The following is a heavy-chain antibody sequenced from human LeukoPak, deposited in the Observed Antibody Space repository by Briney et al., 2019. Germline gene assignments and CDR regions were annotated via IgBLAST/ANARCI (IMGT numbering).Heavy chain of an antibody. J-gene: IGHJ6*04. D-gene: IGHD3-3*01. CDR3: ARALYYDFWSGSPLDV. CDR2: ISAYNGNT. Sequence: GASVKVSCKASGYTFTSYGISWVRQAPGQGLEWMGWISAYNGNTNYAQKLQGRVTMTTDTSTNTAYMELRSLRSEDTAVYYCARALYYDFWSGSPLDVWGKGTTVTVSS. V-gene: IGHV1-18*01. CDR1: GYTFTSYG.